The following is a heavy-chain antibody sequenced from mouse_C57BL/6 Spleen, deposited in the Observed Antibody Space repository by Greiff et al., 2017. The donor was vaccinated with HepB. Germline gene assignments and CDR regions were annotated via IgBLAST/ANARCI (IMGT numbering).Heavy chain of an antibody. V-gene: IGHV3-8*01. Sequence: EVKLQESGPGLAKPSQTLSLTCSVTGYSITSDYWNWIRKFPGNKLEYMGYISYSGSTYYNPSLKSRISIPRDTSKNQYYLQLNSVTTEDTATYYCARRGYYGSSYWYCDVWGTGTTVTVAS. CDR2: ISYSGST. CDR3: ARRGYYGSSYWYCDV. J-gene: IGHJ1*03. D-gene: IGHD1-1*01. CDR1: GYSITSDY.